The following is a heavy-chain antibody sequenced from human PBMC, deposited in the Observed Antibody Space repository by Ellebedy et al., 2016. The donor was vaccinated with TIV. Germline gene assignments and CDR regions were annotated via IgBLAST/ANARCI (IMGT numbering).Heavy chain of an antibody. CDR3: ARAGSGWSPAPFDE. J-gene: IGHJ4*02. V-gene: IGHV4-31*03. CDR1: GGSISTVDYY. Sequence: MPSETLSLTCTVSGGSISTVDYYWSWIRQHPGKGLEWIGLIYYSGTTYYNPSLKSRLSLSMDTSKNQLSLKLTSVTAADTALYYCARAGSGWSPAPFDEWGQGTMVTVSS. CDR2: IYYSGTT. D-gene: IGHD6-19*01.